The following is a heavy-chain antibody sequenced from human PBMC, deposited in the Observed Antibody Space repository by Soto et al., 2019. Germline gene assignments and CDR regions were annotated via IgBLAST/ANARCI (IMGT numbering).Heavy chain of an antibody. CDR3: ARDRAAAGAYYYYGMDV. J-gene: IGHJ6*02. V-gene: IGHV1-18*01. D-gene: IGHD6-13*01. Sequence: ASVKVSCKASGYTFTSYGISWVRQAPGQGLEWMGWISAYNGNTNYAQKLQGRVTMTTDTSTSTAYMELRSLRSDDTAVYYCARDRAAAGAYYYYGMDVWGQGTTVTVSS. CDR2: ISAYNGNT. CDR1: GYTFTSYG.